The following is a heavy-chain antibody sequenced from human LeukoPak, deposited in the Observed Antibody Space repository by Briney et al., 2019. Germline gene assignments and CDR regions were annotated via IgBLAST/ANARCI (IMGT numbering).Heavy chain of an antibody. CDR2: IYHSGST. D-gene: IGHD5-18*01. CDR3: ARDGPAGYSYVNSFDP. J-gene: IGHJ5*02. V-gene: IGHV4-38-2*02. CDR1: GYSISSGYY. Sequence: PSETLSLTCTVSGYSISSGYYWGWIRQPPGKGLEWIGSIYHSGSTYYNPSLKSRVTISVDTSKNQFSLKLSSVTAADTAVYYCARDGPAGYSYVNSFDPWGQGTLVTVSS.